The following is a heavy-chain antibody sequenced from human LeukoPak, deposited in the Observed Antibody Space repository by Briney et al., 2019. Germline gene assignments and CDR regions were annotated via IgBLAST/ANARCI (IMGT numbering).Heavy chain of an antibody. CDR1: GFTFTKAW. CDR2: IKSKTDGGTT. J-gene: IGHJ4*02. V-gene: IGHV3-15*01. CDR3: TTDTRGNYAPHFDY. D-gene: IGHD1-7*01. Sequence: GGSLRLSCAASGFTFTKAWMSWVRQAPGKGLEWVGRIKSKTDGGTTDYAAPVKGRFTLSRDDSKNTLYLQMNSLKTEDTAVYYCTTDTRGNYAPHFDYWGQGTLVTVSS.